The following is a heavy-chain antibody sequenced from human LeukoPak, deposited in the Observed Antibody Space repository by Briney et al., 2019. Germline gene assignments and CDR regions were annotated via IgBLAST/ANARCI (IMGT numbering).Heavy chain of an antibody. Sequence: SETLSLTCTVSGGSISSYYWSWIRQPPGKGLEWVGDILYTGSTNYNPSLKSRVTILVDRSKNQFSLKLTSVTAADTAVYFCARRIHFDSWGQGALVTVSS. V-gene: IGHV4-59*01. CDR2: ILYTGST. J-gene: IGHJ4*02. CDR1: GGSISSYY. D-gene: IGHD5-18*01. CDR3: ARRIHFDS.